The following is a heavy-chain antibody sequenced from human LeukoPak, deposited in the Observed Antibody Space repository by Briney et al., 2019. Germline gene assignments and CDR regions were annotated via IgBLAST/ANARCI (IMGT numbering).Heavy chain of an antibody. CDR3: ARLVGGTVDY. V-gene: IGHV5-10-1*01. CDR1: GYNFTSSW. Sequence: GESLKISCKGSGYNFTSSWISWVRQMPGKGLEWMGRIGPSDSYTNYSPSFQGHVTISADKSASSAYLQWSSLKASDTAMYYCARLVGGTVDYWGQGTLVTVSS. CDR2: IGPSDSYT. D-gene: IGHD1-26*01. J-gene: IGHJ4*02.